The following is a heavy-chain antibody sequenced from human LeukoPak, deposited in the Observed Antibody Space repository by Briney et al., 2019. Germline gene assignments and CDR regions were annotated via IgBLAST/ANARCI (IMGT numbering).Heavy chain of an antibody. D-gene: IGHD1-26*01. CDR1: GGSISSSSYY. J-gene: IGHJ5*02. CDR3: ARVNYSGSPRTDNGPGNWFDP. CDR2: IYYSGST. V-gene: IGHV4-39*07. Sequence: ETLSLTCTVSGGSISSSSYYWGWIRQPPGKGLEWIGSIYYSGSTYYNPSLKSRVTISVDTSKNQFSLKLSSVTAADTAVYYCARVNYSGSPRTDNGPGNWFDPWGQGTLVTVSS.